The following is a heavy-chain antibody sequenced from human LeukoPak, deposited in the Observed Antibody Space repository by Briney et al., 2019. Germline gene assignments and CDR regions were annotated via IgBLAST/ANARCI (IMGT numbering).Heavy chain of an antibody. CDR2: IYTSGST. CDR1: GGSISSGSYY. J-gene: IGHJ4*02. V-gene: IGHV4-61*02. Sequence: PSQTLSLTYTVSGGSISSGSYYWSWIRQPAGKGLEWIGRIYTSGSTNYNPSLKSRVTISVDTSKNQFSLKLSSVTAADTAVYYCARAGYSSGWYVYWGQETLVTVSS. CDR3: ARAGYSSGWYVY. D-gene: IGHD6-19*01.